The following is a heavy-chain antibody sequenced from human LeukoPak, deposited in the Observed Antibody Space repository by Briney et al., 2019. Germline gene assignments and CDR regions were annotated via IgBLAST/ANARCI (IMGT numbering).Heavy chain of an antibody. CDR2: IFYTGSS. V-gene: IGHV4-59*01. CDR1: GGSISNYY. D-gene: IGHD4-17*01. J-gene: IGHJ6*03. Sequence: SATLPLTCTVSGGSISNYYWSWIRQPPGKGLEWIGYIFYTGSSKYNPSLKSRVSISIDTSKKQFALKLSSVTAADTAVYFCATLYGDYGNHYYMDVWGKGTTVTVSS. CDR3: ATLYGDYGNHYYMDV.